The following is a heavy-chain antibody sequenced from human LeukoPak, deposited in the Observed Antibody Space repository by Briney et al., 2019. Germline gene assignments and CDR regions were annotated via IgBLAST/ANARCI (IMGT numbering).Heavy chain of an antibody. CDR2: IYDSGST. CDR3: AGINYYGSGRYWPPLDY. J-gene: IGHJ4*02. V-gene: IGHV4-4*02. CDR1: GGSISSSNW. Sequence: PSETLSLTCAVSGGSISSSNWWSWVRQPPGKGLEWIGEIYDSGSTNYNPSLKSRVTISVDKSKNQFSLGLSSVTAADTAVYYCAGINYYGSGRYWPPLDYWGQGTLVPVSS. D-gene: IGHD3-10*01.